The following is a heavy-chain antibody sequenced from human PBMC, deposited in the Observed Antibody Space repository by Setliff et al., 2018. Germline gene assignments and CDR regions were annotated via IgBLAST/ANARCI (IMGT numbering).Heavy chain of an antibody. CDR3: AKDMEEIPTYYFDY. CDR2: ISGSDNQT. CDR1: GFTFRTYA. D-gene: IGHD1-1*01. V-gene: IGHV3-23*01. Sequence: GGSLRLSCGASGFTFRTYAMNWVRQAPGKGLEWVSVISGSDNQTYYADSVKGRFTISRDNSKNTLYLQMNNLRAEDTALYYCAKDMEEIPTYYFDYWGQGTLVTVSS. J-gene: IGHJ4*02.